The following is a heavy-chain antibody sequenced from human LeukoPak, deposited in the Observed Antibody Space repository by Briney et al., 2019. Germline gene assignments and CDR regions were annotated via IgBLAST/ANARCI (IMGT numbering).Heavy chain of an antibody. V-gene: IGHV1-3*01. CDR3: ARDRKTSSWFDY. J-gene: IGHJ4*02. CDR2: INAGNGNT. D-gene: IGHD6-13*01. CDR1: GGTFSSYA. Sequence: ASVKVSCKASGGTFSSYAISWVRQAPGQRLEWMGWINAGNGNTKYSQKFQGRVTITRDTSASTAYMELSSLRSEDTAVYYCARDRKTSSWFDYWGKEPLVTVSS.